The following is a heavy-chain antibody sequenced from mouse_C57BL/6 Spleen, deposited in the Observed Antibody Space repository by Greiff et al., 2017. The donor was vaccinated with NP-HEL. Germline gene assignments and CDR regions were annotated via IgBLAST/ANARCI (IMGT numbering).Heavy chain of an antibody. V-gene: IGHV1-26*01. J-gene: IGHJ2*01. CDR2: INPNNGGT. CDR3: ARGGDYGSGDY. Sequence: VQLQQSGPELVKPGASVKISCKASGYTFTDYYMNWVKQSHGKSLEWIGDINPNNGGTSYNQKFKGKATLTVDKSSSTAYMELRSLTSEDSAVYYCARGGDYGSGDYWGQGTTLTVSS. CDR1: GYTFTDYY. D-gene: IGHD1-1*01.